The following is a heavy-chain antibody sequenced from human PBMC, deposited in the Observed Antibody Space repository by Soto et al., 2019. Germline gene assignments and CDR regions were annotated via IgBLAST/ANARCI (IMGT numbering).Heavy chain of an antibody. CDR1: GGSISSGGYY. D-gene: IGHD1-26*01. V-gene: IGHV4-31*03. J-gene: IGHJ4*02. CDR3: ARREIQGPIDY. CDR2: IYYSGST. Sequence: SETLSLTCTVSGGSISSGGYYWSWIRQHPGKGLEWIGYIYYSGSTFHNPSLRSRVTISVDTSKNQFSLKLTSVTAADTAVYYCARREIQGPIDYWGQGTLVTVSS.